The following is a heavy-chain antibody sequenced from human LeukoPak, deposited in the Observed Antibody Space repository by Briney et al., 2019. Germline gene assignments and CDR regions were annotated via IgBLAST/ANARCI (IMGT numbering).Heavy chain of an antibody. CDR3: AKGQSKCELLGRFDS. J-gene: IGHJ4*02. CDR1: GFTFSDYA. Sequence: GGSLRLSCAASGFTFSDYAMRWVRPAPGKGLEWVSAISGSGSSTFYADPVKGRFTISRDNSKDSLYLQMDSLRAEATAVYTCAKGQSKCELLGRFDSWGQGTLVTVSS. CDR2: ISGSGSST. V-gene: IGHV3-23*01. D-gene: IGHD1-26*01.